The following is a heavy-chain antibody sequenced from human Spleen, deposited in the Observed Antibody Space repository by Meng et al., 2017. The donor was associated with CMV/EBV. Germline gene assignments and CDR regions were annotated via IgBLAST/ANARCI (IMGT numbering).Heavy chain of an antibody. CDR1: GYSISSAYL. Sequence: SETLSLTCTVSGYSISSAYLWGWIRQPPGKGLEWIGSLYHTGSTYYNPSLKSRVTISADTPRNQFSLKLTSVTAADTALYYCARGGSTSLSYYYALDVWGQGTTVTVSS. J-gene: IGHJ6*02. CDR3: ARGGSTSLSYYYALDV. D-gene: IGHD2-2*01. CDR2: LYHTGST. V-gene: IGHV4-38-2*02.